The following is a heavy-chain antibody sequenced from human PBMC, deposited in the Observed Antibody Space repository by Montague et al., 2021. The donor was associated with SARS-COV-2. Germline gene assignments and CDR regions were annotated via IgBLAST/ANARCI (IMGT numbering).Heavy chain of an antibody. CDR3: VRYSGWFYFDF. Sequence: CAISGDSVSSNSVAWSRIRQSPSRGLEWLGRIYYRSKWYSDYAPSVRGRLTVNPDASKNEFSLELNYVTPEDTAVYYCVRYSGWFYFDFWGQGTLVTVSS. J-gene: IGHJ4*02. CDR2: IYYRSKWYS. CDR1: GDSVSSNSVA. V-gene: IGHV6-1*01. D-gene: IGHD6-19*01.